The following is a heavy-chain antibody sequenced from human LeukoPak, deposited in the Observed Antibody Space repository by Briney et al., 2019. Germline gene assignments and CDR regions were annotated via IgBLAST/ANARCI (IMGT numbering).Heavy chain of an antibody. J-gene: IGHJ4*02. CDR1: GFTFSSYW. D-gene: IGHD3-22*01. V-gene: IGHV3-7*01. CDR3: ARQLRITIIVVVITNYFDY. Sequence: PGGSLRLSCAASGFTFSSYWMSWVRQAPGKGLEWVANIKQDGSEKYYVDSVKGRFTISRDNAKNSLYLQMNSLRAEDTAVYYCARQLRITIIVVVITNYFDYWGQGTLVTVSS. CDR2: IKQDGSEK.